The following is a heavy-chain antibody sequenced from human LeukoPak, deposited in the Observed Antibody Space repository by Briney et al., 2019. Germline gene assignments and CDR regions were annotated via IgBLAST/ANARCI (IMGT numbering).Heavy chain of an antibody. CDR3: AREDDTIADNTFDI. D-gene: IGHD6-13*01. CDR1: GGSISISSSY. Sequence: PSDTLSLTCTVSGGSISISSSYWGWIRQPPGKGLEWVGSVHYSGNTFYNPSLKSRVTISLDTSKNHFSLKVHSVTAADTAVYYCAREDDTIADNTFDIWGQGTVVTVSS. CDR2: VHYSGNT. V-gene: IGHV4-39*07. J-gene: IGHJ3*02.